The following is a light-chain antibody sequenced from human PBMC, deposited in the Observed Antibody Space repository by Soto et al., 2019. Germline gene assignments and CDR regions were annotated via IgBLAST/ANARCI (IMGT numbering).Light chain of an antibody. J-gene: IGKJ2*01. CDR2: EAS. CDR1: QSIDRW. CDR3: QQYSTYSNT. V-gene: IGKV1-5*01. Sequence: DIQMTQSPSTLSASVGDRVTLTCRASQSIDRWLAWYQQKPGKAPKLLIHEASNLKSEVPSRFGGSGSGTACTLTITSLQPDDFGTYYCQQYSTYSNTFGKGTKLEIK.